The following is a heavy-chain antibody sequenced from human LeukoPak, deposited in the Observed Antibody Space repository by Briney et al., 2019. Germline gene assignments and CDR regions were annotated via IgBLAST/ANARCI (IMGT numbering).Heavy chain of an antibody. J-gene: IGHJ4*02. CDR2: IQYSGST. CDR3: ASLIYDSSGYYFDK. CDR1: GGSISSYH. V-gene: IGHV4-59*08. D-gene: IGHD3-22*01. Sequence: SETLSLTCTVSGGSISSYHWSWIRQSPGKGLEWMGYIQYSGSTNRNPSLKSRATISVDTSKNQFSPKLSSVTAADTAVYYCASLIYDSSGYYFDKWGQGTLVTVSS.